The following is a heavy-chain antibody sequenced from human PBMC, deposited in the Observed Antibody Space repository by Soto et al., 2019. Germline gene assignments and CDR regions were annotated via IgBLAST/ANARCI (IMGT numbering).Heavy chain of an antibody. V-gene: IGHV3-30-3*01. CDR3: ARSLNGAVPDSINF. Sequence: QVHLVESGGGVVQPGGSLRLSCVASGFTFSRYAMHWVRQAPGQGLEWVAVISRDGSSKYYGDSVKGRFTVSRDNSNNSLYLSMTSLRPDHTAVFYCARSLNGAVPDSINFWGQGTMVTVSS. J-gene: IGHJ4*02. CDR2: ISRDGSSK. CDR1: GFTFSRYA. D-gene: IGHD2-8*01.